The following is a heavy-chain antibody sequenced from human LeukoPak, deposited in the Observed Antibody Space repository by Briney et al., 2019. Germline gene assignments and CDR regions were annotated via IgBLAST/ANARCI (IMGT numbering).Heavy chain of an antibody. J-gene: IGHJ4*02. D-gene: IGHD5-24*01. CDR1: GFTFSSYT. CDR2: ISDPHSGSET. Sequence: GGSLRLSCAASGFTFSSYTMNWVRQALGQGLEWVSTISDPHSGSETHYADSVKGRFTISRDNSKNTLFLQMNSLTAEDTAMYYCTRTFLSGDGYKVGYFDYWGQGTLVTVSS. V-gene: IGHV3-23*01. CDR3: TRTFLSGDGYKVGYFDY.